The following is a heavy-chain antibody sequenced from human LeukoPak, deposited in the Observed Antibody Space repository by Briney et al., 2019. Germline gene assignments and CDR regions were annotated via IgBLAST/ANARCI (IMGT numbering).Heavy chain of an antibody. Sequence: GGSLRLSCAASGFTFSSYAMNWVRQAPGKGLEWVAFISYDGSNKYYADSVKGRFTISRDNSKNTLYLQINSLRAEDTAVYYCAKLQVERYGSGSYMYFDYWGQGTLVTVSS. D-gene: IGHD3-10*01. J-gene: IGHJ4*02. V-gene: IGHV3-30-3*02. CDR3: AKLQVERYGSGSYMYFDY. CDR1: GFTFSSYA. CDR2: ISYDGSNK.